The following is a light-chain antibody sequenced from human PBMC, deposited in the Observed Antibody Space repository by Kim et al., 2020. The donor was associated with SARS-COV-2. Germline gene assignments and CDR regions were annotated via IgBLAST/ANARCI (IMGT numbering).Light chain of an antibody. CDR2: DVS. V-gene: IGKV3-11*01. CDR3: QQRAGWPPTWT. CDR1: QSVTRS. Sequence: PGERSTPAARASQSVTRSLAWYQQKPGQAPRLLIYDVSNRATGIPARFSGSGSGTDFTLTIGSLAPEDFAVYYCQQRAGWPPTWTFGQGTKVEIK. J-gene: IGKJ1*01.